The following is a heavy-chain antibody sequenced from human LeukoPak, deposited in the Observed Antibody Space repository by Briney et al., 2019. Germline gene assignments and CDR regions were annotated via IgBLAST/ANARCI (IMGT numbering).Heavy chain of an antibody. CDR1: GGSISSGGYY. J-gene: IGHJ6*02. V-gene: IGHV4-31*03. CDR3: ARDHSAWSGYYTIHYGMDV. D-gene: IGHD3-3*01. Sequence: SETLSLTCTVSGGSISSGGYYWSWIRQHPGKGLEWIGYIYYSGSTYYNPSLKSRVTISVDTSKNQLSLKLSSVTAEDTAVYYCARDHSAWSGYYTIHYGMDVWGQGTTVTVSS. CDR2: IYYSGST.